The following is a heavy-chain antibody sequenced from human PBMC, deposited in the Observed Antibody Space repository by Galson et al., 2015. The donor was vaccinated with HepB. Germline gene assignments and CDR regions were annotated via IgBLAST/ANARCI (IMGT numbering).Heavy chain of an antibody. Sequence: SLRLSCAASGFPFSTYAIHWVRQAPGKGLEWVTGISHDGKDQQYADSVKGRFTISRDISKDALILQMHSLRPEDTAIYYCARGGTGTYWYFDLWGRGTLVTVSS. CDR3: ARGGTGTYWYFDL. CDR1: GFPFSTYA. J-gene: IGHJ2*01. V-gene: IGHV3-30*04. CDR2: ISHDGKDQ. D-gene: IGHD1-14*01.